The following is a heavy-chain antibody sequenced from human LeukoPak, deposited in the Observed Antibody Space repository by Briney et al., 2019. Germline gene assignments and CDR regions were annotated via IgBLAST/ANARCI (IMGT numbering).Heavy chain of an antibody. CDR2: ISSSGSTI. CDR1: GFTFSDYY. D-gene: IGHD6-13*01. V-gene: IGHV3-11*01. J-gene: IGHJ4*02. CDR3: AREGEYSSSWYSYFDY. Sequence: GGSLRLSCAASGFTFSDYYMSWIRQAPGKGLEWVSYISSSGSTIYYADSVKGRFTISRDNAKNSQYLQMNSLRAEDTAVYYCAREGEYSSSWYSYFDYWGQGTLVTVSS.